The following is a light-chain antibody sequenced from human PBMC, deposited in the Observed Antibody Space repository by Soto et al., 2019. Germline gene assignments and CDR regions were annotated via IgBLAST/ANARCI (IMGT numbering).Light chain of an antibody. CDR1: SSDVGGFDY. J-gene: IGLJ2*01. CDR3: SSYTTSATVL. V-gene: IGLV2-14*01. Sequence: QSALTQVASVSGSPGHSITISCTGTSSDVGGFDYVSWYQQHPGRAPKLIIYDVNNRPSGISTRFSASKSGNTASLTISGLQADDEADYYCSSYTTSATVLFGGGTKLTVL. CDR2: DVN.